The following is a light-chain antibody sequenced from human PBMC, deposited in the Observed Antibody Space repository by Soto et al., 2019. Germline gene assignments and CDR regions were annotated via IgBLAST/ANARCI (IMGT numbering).Light chain of an antibody. Sequence: EIVLTQPPGTLSLSPGERATLSCRASQSVSSSYLAWYQQKPGQAPRLLIYGASSRATGIPDRFSGSGSGTDFTLTISRLEPEDFAVYYCQQYGSSPLYTFGQWIKLEIK. CDR1: QSVSSSY. V-gene: IGKV3-20*01. CDR3: QQYGSSPLYT. CDR2: GAS. J-gene: IGKJ2*01.